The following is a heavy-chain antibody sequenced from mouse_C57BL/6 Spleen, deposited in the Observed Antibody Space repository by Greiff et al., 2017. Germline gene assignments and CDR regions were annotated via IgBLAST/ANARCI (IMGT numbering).Heavy chain of an antibody. D-gene: IGHD2-1*01. V-gene: IGHV5-4*01. CDR3: ARDGMGNWFAY. CDR1: GFTFSSYA. CDR2: ISDGGSYT. Sequence: DVHLVESGGGLVRPGGSLKLSCAASGFTFSSYAMSWVRQTPEKRLEWVATISDGGSYTYYPDNVKGRFTISRDNAKNNLYLQMSHLKSEDTAMYYCARDGMGNWFAYWGQGTLVTVSA. J-gene: IGHJ3*01.